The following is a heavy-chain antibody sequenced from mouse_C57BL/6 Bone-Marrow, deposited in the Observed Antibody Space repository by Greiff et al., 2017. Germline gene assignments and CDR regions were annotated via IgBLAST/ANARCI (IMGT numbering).Heavy chain of an antibody. Sequence: EVHLVESGGGLVKPGASLKLSCAASGFTFSSYAMSWVRQTPEKRLEWVATISDGGSYTYYPDNVKGRFTISRDNAKNNLYLQMSHLKSEDTAMYYCARDLYVNSWYFDVWGTGTTVTVSS. CDR1: GFTFSSYA. CDR3: ARDLYVNSWYFDV. J-gene: IGHJ1*03. D-gene: IGHD2-1*01. V-gene: IGHV5-4*01. CDR2: ISDGGSYT.